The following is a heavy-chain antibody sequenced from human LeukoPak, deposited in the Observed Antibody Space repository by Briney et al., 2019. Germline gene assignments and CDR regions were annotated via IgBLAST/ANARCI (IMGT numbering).Heavy chain of an antibody. J-gene: IGHJ4*02. CDR2: IWYDGSNK. D-gene: IGHD5-18*01. CDR1: GFTFSSYG. Sequence: PGGSLRLSCAASGFTFSSYGMHWVRQAPGKGLEWVAVIWYDGSNKYYADSVKGRFTISRDNSKNTLYLQMNSLRAEDTAVYYCARSRWGSAMVTPYYFDYWGQGTLVTVSS. CDR3: ARSRWGSAMVTPYYFDY. V-gene: IGHV3-33*01.